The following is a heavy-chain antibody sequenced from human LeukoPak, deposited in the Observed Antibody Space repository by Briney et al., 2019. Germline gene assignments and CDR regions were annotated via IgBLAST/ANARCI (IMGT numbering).Heavy chain of an antibody. J-gene: IGHJ4*02. CDR2: MYSGGSA. CDR1: GFTVRSNY. V-gene: IGHV3-53*01. Sequence: GGSLRLSCAASGFTVRSNYMSWVRQAPGEGLEWVSVMYSGGSAYYADSVKGRFTISRDNSKNTLYLQMNSLRAEDTAVYYCARGGHYYDSSGYFPLFGYWGQGTLVTVSS. D-gene: IGHD3-22*01. CDR3: ARGGHYYDSSGYFPLFGY.